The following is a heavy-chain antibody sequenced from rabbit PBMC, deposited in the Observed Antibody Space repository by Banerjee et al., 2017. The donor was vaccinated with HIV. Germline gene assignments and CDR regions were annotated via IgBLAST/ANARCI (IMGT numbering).Heavy chain of an antibody. Sequence: QEQLVESGGGLVQPEGSLTLTCTASGFSFSDNYWMCWIRRAPGKGPEWIGCIDAGSSGDTDYASWAKGRFTISKTSSTTVTLQMTSLTAADTATYFCARGLADGGAGLNLWGPGTLVTVS. D-gene: IGHD2-1*01. CDR1: GFSFSDNYW. J-gene: IGHJ4*01. CDR2: IDAGSSGDT. CDR3: ARGLADGGAGLNL. V-gene: IGHV1S45*01.